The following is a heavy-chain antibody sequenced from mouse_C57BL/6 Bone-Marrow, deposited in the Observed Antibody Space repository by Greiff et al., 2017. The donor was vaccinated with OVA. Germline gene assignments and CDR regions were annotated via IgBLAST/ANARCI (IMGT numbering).Heavy chain of an antibody. CDR3: AYDYDDGYYAMDY. J-gene: IGHJ4*01. Sequence: QVQLKQSGAELARPGASVKLSCKASGYTFTSSGISWVKQRTGQGLEWIGEIYPRSGNTYYNEKFKGKATLTADKSSSTAYMELRSLTSEDSAVYFCAYDYDDGYYAMDYWGQGTSVTVSS. D-gene: IGHD2-4*01. V-gene: IGHV1-81*01. CDR1: GYTFTSSG. CDR2: IYPRSGNT.